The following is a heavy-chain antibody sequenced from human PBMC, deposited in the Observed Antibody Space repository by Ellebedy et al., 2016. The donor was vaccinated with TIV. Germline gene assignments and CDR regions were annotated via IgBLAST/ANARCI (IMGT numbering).Heavy chain of an antibody. J-gene: IGHJ4*02. CDR1: GFTFSRDG. D-gene: IGHD6-19*01. CDR3: AVGFSSGY. CDR2: IWHDGSKK. Sequence: GESLKISCAASGFTFSRDGMHWVRQAPGKGLEWVAVIWHDGSKKYYADSVKGRFTISRDNAKNSLYLQMNSLRDEDTAVYYCAVGFSSGYWGQGTLVSVSS. V-gene: IGHV3-33*03.